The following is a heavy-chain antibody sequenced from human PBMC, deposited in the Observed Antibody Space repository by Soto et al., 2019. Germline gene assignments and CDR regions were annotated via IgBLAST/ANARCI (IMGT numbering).Heavy chain of an antibody. D-gene: IGHD6-13*01. V-gene: IGHV3-33*01. CDR1: GFTFSSYG. J-gene: IGHJ6*03. CDR2: IWYDGSNK. Sequence: GGSLRLSCAASGFTFSSYGMHWVRQAPGKGLEWVAVIWYDGSNKYYADSVKGRFTISRDNSKNTLYLQMNSLRAEDTAVYYCARDYEQLVHRDYYYYMDVWGKGTTVTVSS. CDR3: ARDYEQLVHRDYYYYMDV.